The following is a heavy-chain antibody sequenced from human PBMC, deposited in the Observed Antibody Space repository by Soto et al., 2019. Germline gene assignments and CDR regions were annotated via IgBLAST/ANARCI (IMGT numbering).Heavy chain of an antibody. CDR3: ARASTQEPYYYYYYGMDV. V-gene: IGHV4-59*01. Sequence: SETLSLTCTVSGGSISSYYWSWTRQPPGKGLEWIGYIYYSGSTNYNPSLKSRVTISVDTSKNQFSLKLSSVTAADTAVYYCARASTQEPYYYYYYGMDVWGQGTTVTVSS. D-gene: IGHD2-2*01. CDR2: IYYSGST. J-gene: IGHJ6*02. CDR1: GGSISSYY.